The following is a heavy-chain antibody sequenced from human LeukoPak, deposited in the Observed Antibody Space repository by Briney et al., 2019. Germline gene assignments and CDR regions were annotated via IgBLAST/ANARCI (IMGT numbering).Heavy chain of an antibody. CDR3: AKGYDSSGYFTYFDY. Sequence: GSLRLSCAASGFTFSSYAMSWVRQAPGKGLEWVSAISGSGGSTYYADSVKGRFTISRDNSKNTLYLQMNSLRAEDTAVYYCAKGYDSSGYFTYFDYWGQGTLVTVSS. CDR2: ISGSGGST. V-gene: IGHV3-23*01. J-gene: IGHJ4*02. D-gene: IGHD3-22*01. CDR1: GFTFSSYA.